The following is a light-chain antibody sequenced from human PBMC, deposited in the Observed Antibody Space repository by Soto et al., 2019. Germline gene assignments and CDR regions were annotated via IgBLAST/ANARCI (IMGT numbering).Light chain of an antibody. V-gene: IGKV3-20*01. J-gene: IGKJ1*01. Sequence: DIVLTQSPGTLSLSPGERATLSCRSSQSVSSNYLAWYKQKPDQAPRRVIYDVSGRATGIPDRFSGSGSGTDFTLTISRLEPEDSAVYYCQQYGISPTFGQGTKVEIK. CDR1: QSVSSNY. CDR3: QQYGISPT. CDR2: DVS.